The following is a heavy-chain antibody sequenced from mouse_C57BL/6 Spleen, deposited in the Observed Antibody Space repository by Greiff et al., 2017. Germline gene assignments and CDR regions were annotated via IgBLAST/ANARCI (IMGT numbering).Heavy chain of an antibody. CDR2: INPNNGGT. V-gene: IGHV1-18*01. Sequence: EVQLQQSGPELVKPGASVKIPCKASGYTFTDYNMDWVKQSHGKSLEWIGDINPNNGGTIYNQKFKGKATLTVDKSSSTAYMELRSLTSEDTAVYYCARGPPIYYYGSSHSSYAMDYWGQGTSVTVSS. J-gene: IGHJ4*01. CDR1: GYTFTDYN. CDR3: ARGPPIYYYGSSHSSYAMDY. D-gene: IGHD1-1*01.